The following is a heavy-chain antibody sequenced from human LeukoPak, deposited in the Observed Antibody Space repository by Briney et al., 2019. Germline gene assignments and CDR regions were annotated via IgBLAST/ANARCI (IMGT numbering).Heavy chain of an antibody. CDR2: ISWNSDTI. Sequence: GGSLGLSCAASGFTFKNYAIHWVRQGPGKGLEWVSGISWNSDTIGYADSVKGRFTISRDNAKNSVSLQMDSLRAEDTALYFCANAAGAGSYYNPIDYWGQGTLVTVSS. J-gene: IGHJ4*02. CDR3: ANAAGAGSYYNPIDY. D-gene: IGHD3-10*01. V-gene: IGHV3-9*01. CDR1: GFTFKNYA.